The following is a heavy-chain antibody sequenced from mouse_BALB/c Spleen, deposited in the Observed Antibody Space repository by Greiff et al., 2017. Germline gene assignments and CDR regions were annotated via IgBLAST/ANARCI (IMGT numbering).Heavy chain of an antibody. V-gene: IGHV1-69*02. CDR3: TREFAY. CDR1: DYTFTSYW. CDR2: IYPSDSYT. Sequence: QVQLQQPGAELVRPGASVKLSCKASDYTFTSYWINWVKQRPGQGLEWIGNIYPSDSYTNYNQKFKDKATLTVDKSSSTAYMQLSSPTSEDSAVYYCTREFAYWGQGTLVIVSA. J-gene: IGHJ3*01.